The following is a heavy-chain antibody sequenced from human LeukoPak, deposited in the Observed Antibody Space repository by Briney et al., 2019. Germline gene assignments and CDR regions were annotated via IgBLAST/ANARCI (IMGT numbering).Heavy chain of an antibody. J-gene: IGHJ3*02. V-gene: IGHV4-39*07. CDR3: ARRAVTLGAGAFDI. Sequence: PSETLSLTCTVSGGSISSSSYYWGWIRQPPGKGLEWIGSIYYSGSTYYNPSLKSRVTISVDTSKNQFSLKLSSVTAADTAVYYCARRAVTLGAGAFDIWGQGTMVTVSS. CDR2: IYYSGST. CDR1: GGSISSSSYY. D-gene: IGHD4-23*01.